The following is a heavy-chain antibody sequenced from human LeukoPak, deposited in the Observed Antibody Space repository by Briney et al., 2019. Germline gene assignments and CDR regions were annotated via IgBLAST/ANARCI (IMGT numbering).Heavy chain of an antibody. Sequence: GASVKGSCKASGYTFTSYDINWVRQATGQGLEWMGWMNPNSGNTGYAQKFQGRVTMTRTTSISTAYMELSSLRSEDTAVYYCARVPSNYYDSSDDVFDIWGQGTMVTVSS. V-gene: IGHV1-8*01. CDR2: MNPNSGNT. J-gene: IGHJ3*02. D-gene: IGHD3-22*01. CDR3: ARVPSNYYDSSDDVFDI. CDR1: GYTFTSYD.